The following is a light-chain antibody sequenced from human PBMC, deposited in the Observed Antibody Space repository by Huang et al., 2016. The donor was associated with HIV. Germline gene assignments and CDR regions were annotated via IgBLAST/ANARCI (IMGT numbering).Light chain of an antibody. CDR3: QHYGTSRGT. V-gene: IGKV3-20*01. Sequence: EIVLTQSPGTLSLSPGERATLSCRASQSVSSSYLAWYQQKPGQAPRLLIYGASSRATGIPDRCSGSGSGTDFTLTISRLEPEDFAVYYCQHYGTSRGTFGQGTKLELK. J-gene: IGKJ2*01. CDR1: QSVSSSY. CDR2: GAS.